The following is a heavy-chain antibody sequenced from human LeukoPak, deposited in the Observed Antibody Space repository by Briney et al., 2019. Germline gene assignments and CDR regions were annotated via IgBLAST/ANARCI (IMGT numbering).Heavy chain of an antibody. CDR1: GFTVSSNY. V-gene: IGHV3-53*01. Sequence: GGSLRLSCAASGFTVSSNYMSWVRQAPGKGLEWVSVIYSGGSTYYADSVKGRFTISRDNSKNTLSLQMNSLRAEDTAVYYCAKTGDYAEYYFDYWGQGALVTVSS. D-gene: IGHD4-17*01. CDR3: AKTGDYAEYYFDY. CDR2: IYSGGST. J-gene: IGHJ4*02.